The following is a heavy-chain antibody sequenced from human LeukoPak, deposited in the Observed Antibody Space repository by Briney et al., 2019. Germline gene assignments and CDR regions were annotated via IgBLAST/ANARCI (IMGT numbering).Heavy chain of an antibody. CDR3: ARGRWSATTASYYLYF. CDR1: GYIFTDYA. J-gene: IGHJ4*02. V-gene: IGHV1-3*01. Sequence: ASVKVSCRASGYIFTDYAILWVRQAPGQRLEWLGWINAGNGNTKYSQNFQGRVTLTRDTSATTASMEMNSLRSEDTALYYCARGRWSATTASYYLYFWGLGTLVTVSS. D-gene: IGHD2-21*02. CDR2: INAGNGNT.